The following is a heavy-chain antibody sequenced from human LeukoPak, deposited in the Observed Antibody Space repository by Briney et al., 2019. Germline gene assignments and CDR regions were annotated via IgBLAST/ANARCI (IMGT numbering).Heavy chain of an antibody. J-gene: IGHJ5*02. Sequence: SETLSLTCAVYGGSFSGYYWSWIRQPPGKGLEWIGEINHSGSTNYNPSLKSRVTTSVDTSKNQFSLKLSSVTAADTAVYYCARHLGIAAAGTHKQTKSRAVWRNWFDPWGQGTLVTVSS. CDR2: INHSGST. CDR3: ARHLGIAAAGTHKQTKSRAVWRNWFDP. CDR1: GGSFSGYY. D-gene: IGHD6-13*01. V-gene: IGHV4-34*01.